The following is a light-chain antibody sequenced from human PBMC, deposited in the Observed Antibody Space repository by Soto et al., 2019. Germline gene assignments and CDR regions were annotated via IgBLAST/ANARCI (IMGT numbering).Light chain of an antibody. CDR1: QSVGSN. J-gene: IGKJ4*01. CDR3: QQYDNWPLT. Sequence: EIVVTQSPATLSVSPGERATLSCRASQSVGSNLAWYQQKPGQGPRLIIYGASTRATGIPARFSGSGSGTECTLTISSLQSEDVAVYYCQQYDNWPLTLGGGTKVDIK. V-gene: IGKV3-15*01. CDR2: GAS.